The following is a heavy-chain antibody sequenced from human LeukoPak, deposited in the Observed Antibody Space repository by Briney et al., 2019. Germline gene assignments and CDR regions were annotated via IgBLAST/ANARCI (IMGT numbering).Heavy chain of an antibody. CDR1: GYTFTGLY. CDR3: ARPSSGYSYTN. D-gene: IGHD5-18*01. J-gene: IGHJ4*02. V-gene: IGHV1-2*02. Sequence: ASVKVSCKASGYTFTGLYMHWVRQAPGQGLEWMGWINPKSGDTNYGQRFQGRVTMTRDTSTSTAYMELSRLRSDDTAVYYCARPSSGYSYTNWGQGTLVTVSS. CDR2: INPKSGDT.